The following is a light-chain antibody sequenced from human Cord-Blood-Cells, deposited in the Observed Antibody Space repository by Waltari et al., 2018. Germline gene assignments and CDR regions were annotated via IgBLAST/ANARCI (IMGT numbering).Light chain of an antibody. CDR2: KAS. J-gene: IGKJ2*01. CDR3: QQYNSYST. CDR1: QSISSW. V-gene: IGKV1-5*03. Sequence: DIQMTQSPSTLSASVGDRVTITCRASQSISSWLAWYQQKPGKAPKLLIYKASSLESGVPYTFSGSGSGTEFTLTISSLQPDDFATYYCQQYNSYSTFGQGTKLEIK.